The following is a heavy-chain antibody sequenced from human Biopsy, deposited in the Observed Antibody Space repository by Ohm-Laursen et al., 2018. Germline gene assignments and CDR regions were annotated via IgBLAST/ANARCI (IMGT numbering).Heavy chain of an antibody. J-gene: IGHJ4*02. CDR2: MTPTT. CDR1: GYTFTSYY. CDR3: ARRDSLDY. Sequence: ASVKVSCTTSGYTFTSYYIHWVRQPPGHGLEWMGVMTPTTTYAQKFQGRLTMTSDTSTSTVYMVLSSLRSEDTAVYYCARRDSLDYWGQGTLVTVSS. V-gene: IGHV1-46*01.